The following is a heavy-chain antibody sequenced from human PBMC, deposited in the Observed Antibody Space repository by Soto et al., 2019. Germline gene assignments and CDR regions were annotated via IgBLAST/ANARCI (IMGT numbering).Heavy chain of an antibody. V-gene: IGHV4-39*07. Sequence: SETLSLTCTVSGGSISSSSYYWGWIRQPPGKGLEWIGYMYYGGRTNYNPSLKSRVTISVDTSKMQVSLKLSSVTAADTAVYFCARGTPSPLIVRSSRGPWFDPWGQGTLVTVSS. CDR3: ARGTPSPLIVRSSRGPWFDP. J-gene: IGHJ5*02. D-gene: IGHD2-15*01. CDR2: MYYGGRT. CDR1: GGSISSSSYY.